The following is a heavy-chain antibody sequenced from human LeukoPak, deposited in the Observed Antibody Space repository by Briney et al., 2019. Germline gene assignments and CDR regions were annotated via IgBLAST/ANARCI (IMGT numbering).Heavy chain of an antibody. CDR1: GGSISSYY. CDR3: ARLRPDYDILTGFAMDV. J-gene: IGHJ6*02. V-gene: IGHV4-59*01. Sequence: SWTVSLTCTVSGGSISSYYWSWIRQPPGKGLEWIGYIYISGSTNYNPSLKSRVTISLDTSKNQFSLKLSSVTAVDTAVYYCARLRPDYDILTGFAMDVWGPGTTVTVSS. CDR2: IYISGST. D-gene: IGHD3-9*01.